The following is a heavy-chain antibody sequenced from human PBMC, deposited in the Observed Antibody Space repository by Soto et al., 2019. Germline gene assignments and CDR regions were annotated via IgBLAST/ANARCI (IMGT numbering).Heavy chain of an antibody. V-gene: IGHV2-26*01. Sequence: QVTLKESGPVLVKPTEALTLTCTASGFSLSNAIMVVSWIRQPPGKALEWLAHIFSNDEKSYSTALKSRLTISKDTSKVPGVSTMNNMDTVDTATYYCARVPYSSSGDPNYYYYGMDVWGQGTTVTVAS. CDR3: ARVPYSSSGDPNYYYYGMDV. J-gene: IGHJ6*02. D-gene: IGHD6-13*01. CDR2: IFSNDEK. CDR1: GFSLSNAIMV.